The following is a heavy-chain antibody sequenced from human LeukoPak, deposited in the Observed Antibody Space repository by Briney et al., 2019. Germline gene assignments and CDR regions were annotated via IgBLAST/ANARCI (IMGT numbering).Heavy chain of an antibody. D-gene: IGHD3-10*01. J-gene: IGHJ4*02. V-gene: IGHV1-2*04. CDR3: ARGRGSGSSYRRFDY. CDR1: GYTFTGYY. Sequence: ASVKVSCKASGYTFTGYYMHWVRQAPGQGLEWMGWINPNSGGTNYAQKFQGWVTMTRDTSISTAYMELSRLRSDDTAVYYCARGRGSGSSYRRFDYWGQGALVTVSS. CDR2: INPNSGGT.